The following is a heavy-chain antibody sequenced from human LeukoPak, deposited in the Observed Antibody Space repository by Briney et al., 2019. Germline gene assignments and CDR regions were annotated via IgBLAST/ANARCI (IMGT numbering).Heavy chain of an antibody. V-gene: IGHV4-34*01. D-gene: IGHD6-13*01. Sequence: SETLSLTCAVYGGSFSGYYWSWIRQPPGKGLEWIGEINHSGSTNYNPSLKSRVTISVDTSKNQFPLKLSSVTAADTAVYYCARTRGGTRYSSSPPCDYWGQGTLVTVSS. J-gene: IGHJ4*02. CDR3: ARTRGGTRYSSSPPCDY. CDR1: GGSFSGYY. CDR2: INHSGST.